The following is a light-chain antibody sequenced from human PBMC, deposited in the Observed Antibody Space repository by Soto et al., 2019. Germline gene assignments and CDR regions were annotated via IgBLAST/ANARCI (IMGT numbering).Light chain of an antibody. CDR1: QTISSTY. Sequence: FKLSPRTLCFTPPKPSAAYCLSSQTISSTYLAWYQQKPGQAHRLLIYAASTRATGIPDRFSGSGSGTDFTLTICILEPEDFAVYYCQQYGSLTRTSCQGTKVDIK. CDR2: AAS. V-gene: IGKV3-20*01. CDR3: QQYGSLTRT. J-gene: IGKJ1*01.